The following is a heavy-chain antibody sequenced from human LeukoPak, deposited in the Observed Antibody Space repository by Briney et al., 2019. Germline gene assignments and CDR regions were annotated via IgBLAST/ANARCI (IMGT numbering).Heavy chain of an antibody. CDR2: ISGSGGST. CDR3: ARDQYDYVWGSYRPSHYYFDY. D-gene: IGHD3-16*02. CDR1: GFTFSSYA. Sequence: GGSLRLSCAASGFTFSSYAMSWVRQAPGKGLEWVSAISGSGGSTYYADSVKGRFTISRDNAKNSLYLQMNSLRAEDTAVYYCARDQYDYVWGSYRPSHYYFDYWGQGTLVTVSS. V-gene: IGHV3-23*01. J-gene: IGHJ4*02.